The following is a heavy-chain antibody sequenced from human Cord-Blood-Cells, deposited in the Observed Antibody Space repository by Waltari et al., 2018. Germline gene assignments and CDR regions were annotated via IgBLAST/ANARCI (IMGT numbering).Heavy chain of an antibody. V-gene: IGHV4-39*07. Sequence: QLQLQESGPGLVKPSETLSLPCTVSGGSLLSSSYYWAWIRQPHGKGLEWIGSIYYSGSTYYNPSLKSRVTISVDTSKNQFSLKLSSVTAADTAVYYCARQSGSGSYYYYYYYMDVWGKGTTVTVSS. CDR3: ARQSGSGSYYYYYYYMDV. D-gene: IGHD1-26*01. CDR2: IYYSGST. CDR1: GGSLLSSSYY. J-gene: IGHJ6*03.